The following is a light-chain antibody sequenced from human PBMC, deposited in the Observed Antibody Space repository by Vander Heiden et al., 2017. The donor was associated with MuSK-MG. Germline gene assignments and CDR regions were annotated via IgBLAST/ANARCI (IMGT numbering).Light chain of an antibody. CDR1: QNIRDY. CDR3: QQGYSIPYT. CDR2: ATS. Sequence: DIQMTQSPSSLSASVGDRVTITCRASQNIRDYLNWYQQKPGKAPNLLVYATSSLQSGVPSRFSGSVSGTDFTLTISSLQVEDFATYYCQQGYSIPYTFGQGTKLEI. J-gene: IGKJ2*01. V-gene: IGKV1-39*01.